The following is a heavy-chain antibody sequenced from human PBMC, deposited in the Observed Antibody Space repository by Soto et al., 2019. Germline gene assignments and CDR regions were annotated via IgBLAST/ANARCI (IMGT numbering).Heavy chain of an antibody. J-gene: IGHJ4*02. D-gene: IGHD7-27*01. CDR2: IYYSGST. CDR1: GGSISSYY. V-gene: IGHV4-59*01. CDR3: ARRWGTYFDF. Sequence: PSETLSLTCTFSGGSISSYYLSWIRQPPGKGLEWIGYIYYSGSTDYDPSLKSRVTISVDTSKNQFSLKLSSVTAADTAVYYCARRWGTYFDFWGQGALVTVSS.